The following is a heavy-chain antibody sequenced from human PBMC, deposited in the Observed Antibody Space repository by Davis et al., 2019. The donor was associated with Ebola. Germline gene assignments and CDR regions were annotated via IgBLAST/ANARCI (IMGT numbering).Heavy chain of an antibody. D-gene: IGHD2-15*01. Sequence: PSETLSLTCTVSGGSISSYYWSWIRQPAGKGLEWIGRIYTSGSTNYNPSLKSRVTMSVDTSKNQFSLKLSSVTAADTAVYYCARVGQYCSGGSCYSPGDYGMDVWGQGTTVTVSS. CDR2: IYTSGST. J-gene: IGHJ6*02. V-gene: IGHV4-4*07. CDR3: ARVGQYCSGGSCYSPGDYGMDV. CDR1: GGSISSYY.